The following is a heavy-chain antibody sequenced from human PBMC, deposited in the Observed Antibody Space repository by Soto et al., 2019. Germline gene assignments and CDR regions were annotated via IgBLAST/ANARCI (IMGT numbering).Heavy chain of an antibody. CDR1: GFTFIDYA. CDR3: AKEMSHGRPYDY. CDR2: ISGDGVKT. J-gene: IGHJ4*02. Sequence: EVHLLQSGGGLVQPGGSQRLSCAASGFTFIDYAISWVRQAPGKGLEWVSAISGDGVKTYYADSVKGRFTISRDNSKNTLFLQMNSLRGEDTAIYYCAKEMSHGRPYDYWGQGTLVTVS. V-gene: IGHV3-23*01.